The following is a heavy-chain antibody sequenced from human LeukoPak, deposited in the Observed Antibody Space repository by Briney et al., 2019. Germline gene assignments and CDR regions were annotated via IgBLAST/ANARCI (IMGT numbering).Heavy chain of an antibody. Sequence: GGSLRLSCAASGFTFSSYAMSWVRQAPGKGLEWVSGISGSGDSTYYADSVKGRFTISRDNSKNTLFLQMNSLRAEDTAVYYCARDKLLEYGNWFDPWGQGTLVSVSS. CDR3: ARDKLLEYGNWFDP. D-gene: IGHD4/OR15-4a*01. CDR2: ISGSGDST. V-gene: IGHV3-23*01. CDR1: GFTFSSYA. J-gene: IGHJ5*02.